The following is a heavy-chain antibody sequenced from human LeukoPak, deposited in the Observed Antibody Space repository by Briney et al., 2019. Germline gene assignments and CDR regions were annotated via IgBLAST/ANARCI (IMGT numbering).Heavy chain of an antibody. V-gene: IGHV3-23*01. CDR1: GFTFSSYA. CDR2: ISSSGGTT. CDR3: AKDGGYSYDY. J-gene: IGHJ4*02. D-gene: IGHD5-18*01. Sequence: PGGSLRLSCVASGFTFSSYAMGWVRQAAGKGLEWVSDISSSGGTTYYADSVKGRVTISRDNSKKTLYLQMNSLTPEDTAVYYCAKDGGYSYDYWGQGTLVTVPS.